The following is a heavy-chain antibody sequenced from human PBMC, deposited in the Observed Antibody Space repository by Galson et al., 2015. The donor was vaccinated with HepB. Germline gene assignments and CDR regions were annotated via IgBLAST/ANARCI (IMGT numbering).Heavy chain of an antibody. CDR3: ARDRGIVVVPAATEIRGPNDAFDI. D-gene: IGHD2-2*01. CDR1: GFTFSSYG. CDR2: IWYDGSNK. V-gene: IGHV3-33*01. Sequence: SLRLSCAASGFTFSSYGMHWVRQAPGKGLEWVAVIWYDGSNKYYADSVKGRFTISRDNSKNTLYLQMNSLRAEDTAVYYCARDRGIVVVPAATEIRGPNDAFDIWGQGTMVTVSS. J-gene: IGHJ3*02.